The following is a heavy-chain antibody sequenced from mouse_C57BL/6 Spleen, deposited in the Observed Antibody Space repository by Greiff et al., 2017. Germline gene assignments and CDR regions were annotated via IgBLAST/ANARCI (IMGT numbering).Heavy chain of an antibody. CDR1: GYTFTSYW. CDR2: IYPSDSET. J-gene: IGHJ3*01. Sequence: VQLQQPGAELVRPGSSVKLSCKASGYTFTSYWMDWVKQRPGQGLEWIGNIYPSDSETHYNQKFKDKATLTVDKSSSTAYMQLSSLTSEDSAVYYCARYIDNSFAYWGQGTLVTVSA. D-gene: IGHD1-3*01. CDR3: ARYIDNSFAY. V-gene: IGHV1-61*01.